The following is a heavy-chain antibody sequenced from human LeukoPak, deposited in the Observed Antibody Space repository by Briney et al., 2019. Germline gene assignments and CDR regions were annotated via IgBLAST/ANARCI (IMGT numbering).Heavy chain of an antibody. V-gene: IGHV3-30*02. J-gene: IGHJ4*02. D-gene: IGHD3-3*01. CDR1: GFTFSSYG. CDR3: AKDLYYDFWSGYFRRFDY. Sequence: PGGSLRLSCAASGFTFSSYGMHWVRQAPGKGLEWMAFIRYDGSNKYYADSVKGRFTISRDNSKNTLYLQMNGLRAEDTAVYYCAKDLYYDFWSGYFRRFDYWGQGTLVTVSS. CDR2: IRYDGSNK.